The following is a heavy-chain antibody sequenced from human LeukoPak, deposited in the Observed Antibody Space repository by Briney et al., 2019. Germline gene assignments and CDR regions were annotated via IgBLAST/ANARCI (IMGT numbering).Heavy chain of an antibody. J-gene: IGHJ3*02. Sequence: GGSLRLSCAASGFTFSSYAMNWVRQAPGKGLEWVSIISGSGDTTFYADSVKGRFTISRDNSKNTLYLQMNSLRAEDTAVYYCARGGSYLSAFDIWGQGTMVTVSS. CDR1: GFTFSSYA. CDR2: ISGSGDTT. CDR3: ARGGSYLSAFDI. V-gene: IGHV3-23*01. D-gene: IGHD1-26*01.